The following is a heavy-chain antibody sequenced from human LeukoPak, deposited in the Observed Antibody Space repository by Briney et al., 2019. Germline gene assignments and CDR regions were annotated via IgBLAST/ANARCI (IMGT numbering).Heavy chain of an antibody. CDR3: ARDAESIAAAGTYALWWFDP. D-gene: IGHD6-13*01. Sequence: GASVKVSCKASGYTFTSYGISWVRQAPGQGLEWMGWISAYNGNTNYAQKLQGRVTMTTDTSTSTAYMELRSLRSDDTAVYYCARDAESIAAAGTYALWWFDPWGQGTLVTVSS. V-gene: IGHV1-18*01. J-gene: IGHJ5*02. CDR1: GYTFTSYG. CDR2: ISAYNGNT.